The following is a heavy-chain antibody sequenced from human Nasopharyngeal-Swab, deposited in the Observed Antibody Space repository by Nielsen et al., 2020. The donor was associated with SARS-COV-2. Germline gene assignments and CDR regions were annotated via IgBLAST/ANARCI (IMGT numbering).Heavy chain of an antibody. CDR2: ISSSSSYI. J-gene: IGHJ6*03. V-gene: IGHV3-21*01. CDR1: GFTFSSYS. CDR3: ARVGGIAAAGTSYYYYYMDV. Sequence: RGSLRLSCAASGFTFSSYSMNWVRQAPGKGLEWVSSISSSSSYIYYADSVKGRFTISRDNAKSSLYLQMNSLRAEDTAVYYCARVGGIAAAGTSYYYYYMDVWGKGTTVTVSS. D-gene: IGHD6-13*01.